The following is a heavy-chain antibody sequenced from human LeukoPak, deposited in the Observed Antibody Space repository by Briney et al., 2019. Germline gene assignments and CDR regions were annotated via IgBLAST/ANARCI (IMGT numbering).Heavy chain of an antibody. D-gene: IGHD3-10*01. Sequence: QSGGSLRLSCAASGFTFSSFGMSWVRQAPGKGLEWVSSISGSGGSTYYADSVKGRFTISRDNSKNTLYLQMNSLRAEDTAVYYCAKQGSNGAYGSGSYPFDYWGQGTLVTVSS. J-gene: IGHJ4*02. CDR1: GFTFSSFG. CDR3: AKQGSNGAYGSGSYPFDY. V-gene: IGHV3-23*01. CDR2: ISGSGGST.